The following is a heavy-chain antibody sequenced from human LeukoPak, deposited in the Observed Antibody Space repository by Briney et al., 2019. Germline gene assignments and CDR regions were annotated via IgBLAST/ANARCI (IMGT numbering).Heavy chain of an antibody. CDR3: ASNGGNYYYYYMDV. CDR1: GGSISSSSYY. J-gene: IGHJ6*03. Sequence: PSETLSLTCTVSGGSISSSSYYWVWIRQPPGKGLEWIGSIYYSGSTYYNPSLKSRVTISVDTSKNQFSLKLSSVTAADTAVYYCASNGGNYYYYYMDVWGKGTTVTVSS. CDR2: IYYSGST. V-gene: IGHV4-39*01. D-gene: IGHD4-23*01.